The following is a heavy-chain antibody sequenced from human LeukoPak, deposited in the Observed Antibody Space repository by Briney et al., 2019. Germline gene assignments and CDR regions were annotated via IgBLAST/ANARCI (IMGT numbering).Heavy chain of an antibody. CDR2: ISTTGGTT. J-gene: IGHJ4*02. CDR1: GLTFSSYG. Sequence: GGSLRLSCAASGLTFSSYGMSWVRQASGRGLEWVSAISTTGGTTYYADSVRGRFTISRDNSKNTLYLQMNSLRAEDTAVYYCAKEGFGELNHWGQGTLVTVSS. V-gene: IGHV3-23*01. CDR3: AKEGFGELNH. D-gene: IGHD3-10*01.